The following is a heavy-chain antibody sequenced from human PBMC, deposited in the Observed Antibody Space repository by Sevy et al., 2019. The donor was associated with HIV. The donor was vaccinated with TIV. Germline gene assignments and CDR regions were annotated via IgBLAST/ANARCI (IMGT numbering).Heavy chain of an antibody. CDR2: LKQDGSEK. CDR1: GFTFSNYW. CDR3: ARDKGQGWFDP. Sequence: GGSLRLSCAASGFTFSNYWMSWVRQAPGKGLEWVANLKQDGSEKYYVDSVKGRFTISRDNAKNSLSLQMNSLRAGDTAMYYCARDKGQGWFDPWGQGTLVTVSS. J-gene: IGHJ5*02. V-gene: IGHV3-7*01.